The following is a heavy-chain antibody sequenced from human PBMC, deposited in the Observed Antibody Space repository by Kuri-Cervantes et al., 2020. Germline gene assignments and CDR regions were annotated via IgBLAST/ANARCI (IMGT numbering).Heavy chain of an antibody. V-gene: IGHV5-51*01. J-gene: IGHJ4*02. D-gene: IGHD4-17*01. Sequence: GESLKISCKASGYSFTTYWIGWVRQMPGKGPEWMGIIYPGDSDTRYSPSFQGQVTISADKSISTAYLEWSSLKASDTAMYYCARGTGGAPEVHTVSLGYWGQGTLVTVSS. CDR2: IYPGDSDT. CDR3: ARGTGGAPEVHTVSLGY. CDR1: GYSFTTYW.